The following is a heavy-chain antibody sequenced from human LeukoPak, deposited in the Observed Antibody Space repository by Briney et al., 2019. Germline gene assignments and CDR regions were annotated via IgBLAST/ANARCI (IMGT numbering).Heavy chain of an antibody. Sequence: SETLSLTCTVSGGSISSYYWSWIQQPAGKGLEWIGRIYTSGSTNYNPSLKSRVTMSVDTSKNQFSLKLSSVTAADTAVYYCARVRTYYDILTGYSDNAFDIWGQGTMVTVSS. CDR3: ARVRTYYDILTGYSDNAFDI. CDR2: IYTSGST. V-gene: IGHV4-4*07. D-gene: IGHD3-9*01. CDR1: GGSISSYY. J-gene: IGHJ3*02.